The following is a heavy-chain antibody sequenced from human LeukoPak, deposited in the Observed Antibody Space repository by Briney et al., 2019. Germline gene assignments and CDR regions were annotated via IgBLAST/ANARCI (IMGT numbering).Heavy chain of an antibody. CDR3: AREAYCSGGSCFDY. Sequence: SGPTLVNPTQTLTLTCTFAGFSHTTSGVGVGWIRQPPGKALEWLTLIYWNDERRYSPSLKRRLTITKDTSKNQVVLTMTNMHPVDTATYYCAREAYCSGGSCFDYWGQGALVTVSS. V-gene: IGHV2-5*01. CDR1: GFSHTTSGVG. D-gene: IGHD2-15*01. CDR2: IYWNDER. J-gene: IGHJ4*02.